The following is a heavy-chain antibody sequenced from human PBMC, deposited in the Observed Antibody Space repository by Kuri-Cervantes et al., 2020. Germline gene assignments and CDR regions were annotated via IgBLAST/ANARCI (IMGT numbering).Heavy chain of an antibody. Sequence: GSLRLSCAASGFTFSNYWIHWVRQAPGKGLVWVSRINSGGSTTSYADSVKGRFTISRDNAKNTLYLQMNSLRAEDTAVYYCARRQREGSSSSLDNFDYWGQGTLVTVSS. CDR2: INSGGSTT. D-gene: IGHD6-6*01. J-gene: IGHJ4*02. CDR1: GFTFSNYW. CDR3: ARRQREGSSSSLDNFDY. V-gene: IGHV3-74*01.